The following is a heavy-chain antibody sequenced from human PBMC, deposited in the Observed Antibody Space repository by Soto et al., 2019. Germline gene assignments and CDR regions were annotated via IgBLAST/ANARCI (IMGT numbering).Heavy chain of an antibody. CDR2: ISSSSSYI. V-gene: IGHV3-21*01. Sequence: GGSLRLSCAASGFTFSSYSMNWVRQAPGKGLEWASSISSSSSYIYYADSVKGRFTISRDNAKNSLYLQMNSLRAEDTAVYYCARDSGPTYYYDSSGYYNDYWGQGTLVTVSS. CDR3: ARDSGPTYYYDSSGYYNDY. CDR1: GFTFSSYS. D-gene: IGHD3-22*01. J-gene: IGHJ4*02.